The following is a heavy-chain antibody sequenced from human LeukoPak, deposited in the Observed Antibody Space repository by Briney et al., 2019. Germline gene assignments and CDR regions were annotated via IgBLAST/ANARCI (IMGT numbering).Heavy chain of an antibody. Sequence: AGGSLRLSCAASGFTFSSYAMHWVRQAPGKGLEWVAVISYDGSNKYYADSVKGRFTISRDNSKNTLYLQMNSLRAEDTAVYYCASGYSVYWYFDLWGRGTLVTVSS. J-gene: IGHJ2*01. CDR1: GFTFSSYA. V-gene: IGHV3-30-3*01. CDR3: ASGYSVYWYFDL. D-gene: IGHD5-18*01. CDR2: ISYDGSNK.